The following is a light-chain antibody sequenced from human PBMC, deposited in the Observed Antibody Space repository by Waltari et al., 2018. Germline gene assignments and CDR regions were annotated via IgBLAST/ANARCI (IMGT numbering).Light chain of an antibody. CDR3: AAWDDSLNGPV. J-gene: IGLJ2*01. CDR2: TNN. Sequence: QSVLTQPPSASETPGQRVTIPCSGSTSNIGSNTVNWYQQFPGMAPKLLIYTNNQRPSGVPDRISGSKSGTSASLAISGLQSDDEAYYYCAAWDDSLNGPVFGGGTKLTVL. V-gene: IGLV1-44*01. CDR1: TSNIGSNT.